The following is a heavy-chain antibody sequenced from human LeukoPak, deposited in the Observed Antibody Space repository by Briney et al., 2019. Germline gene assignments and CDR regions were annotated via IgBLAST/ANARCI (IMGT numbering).Heavy chain of an antibody. CDR3: ARDVDGYNSDYFDY. Sequence: ASVKGSCKASGYTFTSYAMNWVRQAPGQGLEWMGWINTNTGNPTYAQGFTGRFVFSSDTSVSTAYLQISSLKAEDTAVYYCARDVDGYNSDYFDYWGQGTLVTVSS. CDR1: GYTFTSYA. D-gene: IGHD5-24*01. CDR2: INTNTGNP. J-gene: IGHJ4*02. V-gene: IGHV7-4-1*02.